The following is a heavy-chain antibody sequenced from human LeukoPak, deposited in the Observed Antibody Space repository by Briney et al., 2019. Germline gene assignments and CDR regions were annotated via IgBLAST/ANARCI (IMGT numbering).Heavy chain of an antibody. CDR1: GFTLSSYW. J-gene: IGHJ4*02. D-gene: IGHD3-9*01. V-gene: IGHV3-7*01. CDR2: IKQDGSEK. CDR3: ARPLHYDILTVDY. Sequence: PGGSLRLSCAASGFTLSSYWMSWVRQAPGRGLEWVANIKQDGSEKYYVDSVKGRFTISRDNAKNSLYLQMNSLRAEDTAVYYCARPLHYDILTVDYWGQGTLVTVSS.